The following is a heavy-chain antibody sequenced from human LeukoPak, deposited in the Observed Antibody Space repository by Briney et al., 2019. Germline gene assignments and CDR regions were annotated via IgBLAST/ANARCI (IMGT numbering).Heavy chain of an antibody. V-gene: IGHV3-30-3*01. CDR1: GFTFSSYA. J-gene: IGHJ6*02. D-gene: IGHD2-21*01. CDR3: ARTVVVTYYHGMDV. CDR2: ISYDGSNK. Sequence: GGSLRLSCAASGFTFSSYAMHWVRQAPGKGLEWVAVISYDGSNKYYADSVKGRFTISRDNSKNTLYLQMNSLRAEDTAVYYCARTVVVTYYHGMDVWGQGTTVTVSS.